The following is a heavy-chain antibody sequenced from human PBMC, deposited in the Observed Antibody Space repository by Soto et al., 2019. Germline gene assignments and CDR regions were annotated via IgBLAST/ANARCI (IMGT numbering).Heavy chain of an antibody. Sequence: SVKVSCKASGGTFSIYAISWVRQAPGQGLEWMGGIIPIFGTANYAQKFQGRVTITADESTSTAYMELSSLRSEDTAVYYCARDRFWSGYPCYYGMDVWGHGTTVTVS. CDR3: ARDRFWSGYPCYYGMDV. CDR1: GGTFSIYA. CDR2: IIPIFGTA. J-gene: IGHJ6*02. D-gene: IGHD3-3*01. V-gene: IGHV1-69*13.